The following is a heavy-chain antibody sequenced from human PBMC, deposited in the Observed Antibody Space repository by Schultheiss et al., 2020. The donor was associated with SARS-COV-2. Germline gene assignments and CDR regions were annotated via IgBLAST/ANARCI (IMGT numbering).Heavy chain of an antibody. V-gene: IGHV3-21*04. J-gene: IGHJ5*02. Sequence: SCAASGFTFSSYSMNWVRQAPGKGLEWVSSISSSSSYIYYADSVKGRFTISRDNSKNTLYLQMNSLRAEDTAVYYCAKDRTEMATITWGQGTLVTVSS. CDR3: AKDRTEMATIT. CDR1: GFTFSSYS. D-gene: IGHD5-24*01. CDR2: ISSSSSYI.